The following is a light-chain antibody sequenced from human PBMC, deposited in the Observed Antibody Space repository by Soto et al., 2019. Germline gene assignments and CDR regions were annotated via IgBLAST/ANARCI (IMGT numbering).Light chain of an antibody. CDR2: GNI. J-gene: IGLJ1*01. V-gene: IGLV1-40*01. Sequence: QSVLTQPPSVSGAPGQRVTISCTGSSSNIGAQFDVHWYQQLPGAAPKLLIYGNINRPSGIPDRFSASKSGTSASLAISGLQAEDEADYFCQSYDSSLSCYVFGTGSKVTVL. CDR1: SSNIGAQFD. CDR3: QSYDSSLSCYV.